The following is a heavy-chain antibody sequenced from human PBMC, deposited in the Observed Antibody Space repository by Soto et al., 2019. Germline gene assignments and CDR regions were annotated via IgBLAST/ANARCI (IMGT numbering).Heavy chain of an antibody. CDR2: ISGGGGTT. D-gene: IGHD4-17*01. CDR1: GFTFSSYA. J-gene: IGHJ4*02. CDR3: AKDQTVWRNYYFDY. V-gene: IGHV3-23*01. Sequence: GGSLRLACAASGFTFSSYAMHWVRQAPGKGLEWVSTISGGGGTTYHADSVKGRSTISRDNSKNTLYLQMNSLRAEDTAVYYCAKDQTVWRNYYFDYCGQGTLVTLSS.